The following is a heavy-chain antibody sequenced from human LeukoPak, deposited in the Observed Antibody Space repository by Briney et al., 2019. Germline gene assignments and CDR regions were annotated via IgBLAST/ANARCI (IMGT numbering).Heavy chain of an antibody. D-gene: IGHD6-19*01. CDR2: IYYSGST. V-gene: IGHV4-59*08. CDR3: ARHRSGVGFDY. CDR1: GGSISSYY. J-gene: IGHJ4*02. Sequence: SETLSLTCTVSGGSISSYYWSWIRQPPGKGLEWIGYIYYSGSTNYNPSLKSRVTISVDTSKDQFSLKLSSVTAADTAVYYCARHRSGVGFDYWGQGTLVTVSS.